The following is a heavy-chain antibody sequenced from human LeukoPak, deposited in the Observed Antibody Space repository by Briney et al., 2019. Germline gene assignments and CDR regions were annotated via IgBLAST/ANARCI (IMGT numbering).Heavy chain of an antibody. J-gene: IGHJ3*02. CDR2: IYTSGST. CDR1: GGSISSGSYY. CDR3: AGGYYDSSGYYPDAFVI. V-gene: IGHV4-61*02. Sequence: SETLSLTCTVSGGSISSGSYYWSWIRQPAGKGLEWIGRIYTSGSTNYNPSLKSRVTISVDTSKNQFSLKLSSVTAADTAVYYCAGGYYDSSGYYPDAFVIWGQGTMVTVSS. D-gene: IGHD3-22*01.